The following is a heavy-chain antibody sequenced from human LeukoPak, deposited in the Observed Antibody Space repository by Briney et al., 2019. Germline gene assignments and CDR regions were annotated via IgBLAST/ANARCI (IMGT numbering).Heavy chain of an antibody. J-gene: IGHJ4*02. CDR3: AKDHCSSTSCYETPPPHFDY. Sequence: PGGSLRLSCAASGFTFSSYAMSWVRQAPGKGLGWVSAINGSGGSTYYADSVKGRFTISRDNSKNTLYLQMNSLRAEDTAVYYCAKDHCSSTSCYETPPPHFDYWGQGTLVTVSS. V-gene: IGHV3-23*01. CDR2: INGSGGST. D-gene: IGHD2-2*01. CDR1: GFTFSSYA.